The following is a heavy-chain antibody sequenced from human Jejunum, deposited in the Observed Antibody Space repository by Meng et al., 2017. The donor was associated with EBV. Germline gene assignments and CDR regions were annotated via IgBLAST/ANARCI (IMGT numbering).Heavy chain of an antibody. CDR3: ARSSGGVVADYFDY. CDR1: GGTFSNYA. V-gene: IGHV1-69*06. CDR2: VIPIFATA. D-gene: IGHD3-16*02. J-gene: IGHJ4*02. Sequence: QGQGVQSGAEVKKPGSSVKVSCKASGGTFSNYAFSWVRQAPGQGLEWMGGVIPIFATANYAQRFQGRVTITADKSTSTAYMELRSLRSEDTAVYYCARSSGGVVADYFDYWGQGTLVTVSS.